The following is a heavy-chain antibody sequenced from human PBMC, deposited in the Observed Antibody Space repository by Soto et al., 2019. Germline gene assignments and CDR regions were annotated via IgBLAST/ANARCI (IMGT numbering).Heavy chain of an antibody. Sequence: EVQLLESGGGLVRPGGSLRLSCAASGFTFSTYAMTWVRQAPGKGLKWVSGISGSGGSTYYADSVKGRFTISRDNSKNTLYLQMNSLRAGDTAVYYCAKVGHPRISIFGVVIIPEPFFDYWGQGTLVTVSS. CDR1: GFTFSTYA. CDR2: ISGSGGST. J-gene: IGHJ4*02. V-gene: IGHV3-23*01. CDR3: AKVGHPRISIFGVVIIPEPFFDY. D-gene: IGHD3-3*01.